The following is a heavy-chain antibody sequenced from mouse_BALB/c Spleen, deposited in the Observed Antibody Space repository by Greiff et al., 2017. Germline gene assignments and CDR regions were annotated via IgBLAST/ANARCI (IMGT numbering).Heavy chain of an antibody. CDR2: ISNGGGST. CDR3: ARHGHYGNYVGFAY. CDR1: GFTFSSYT. J-gene: IGHJ3*01. V-gene: IGHV5-12-2*01. Sequence: EVKLMESGGGLVQPGGSLKLSCAASGFTFSSYTMSWVRQTPEKRLEWVAYISNGGGSTYYPDTVKDRFTISRDNAKNTLYLQMSSLKSEDTAMYYCARHGHYGNYVGFAYWGQGTLVTVSA. D-gene: IGHD2-1*01.